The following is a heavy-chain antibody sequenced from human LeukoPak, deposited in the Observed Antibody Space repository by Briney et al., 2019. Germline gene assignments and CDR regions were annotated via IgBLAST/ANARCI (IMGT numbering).Heavy chain of an antibody. J-gene: IGHJ3*02. CDR2: ISSSSSYT. Sequence: PGGSLRLSCAASGFTFSSYSMNWVRQAPGKGLEWVSSISSSSSYTYYADSVKGRFTISRDNAKNSLYLQMNSLRAEDTAVYYCISFVGSPDAFDIWGQGTMVTVSS. V-gene: IGHV3-21*01. D-gene: IGHD1-26*01. CDR1: GFTFSSYS. CDR3: ISFVGSPDAFDI.